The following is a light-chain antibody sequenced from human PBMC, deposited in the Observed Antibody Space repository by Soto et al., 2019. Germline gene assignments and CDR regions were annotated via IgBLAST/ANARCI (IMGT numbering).Light chain of an antibody. CDR1: STDVGTYNL. J-gene: IGLJ3*02. CDR2: EDR. Sequence: QSALTQPASVSGSPGQSITISCTGTSTDVGTYNLVSWYQQHPGKAPKLLIYEDRKRPSGVSHRFSGSKSGNTASLTISGLQAEDEADYYCSSYADSHTWVFGGGTKLTVL. CDR3: SSYADSHTWV. V-gene: IGLV2-23*01.